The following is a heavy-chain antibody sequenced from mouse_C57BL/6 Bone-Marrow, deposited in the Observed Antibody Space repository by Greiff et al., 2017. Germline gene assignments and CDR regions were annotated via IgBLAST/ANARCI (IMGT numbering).Heavy chain of an antibody. Sequence: QVQLQQSGAELMKPGASVKLSCKATGYTFTGYWIEWVKQRPGHGLEWIGEILPVSGSTNYNEKFKGKATFTADTSSNTAYMQLSSLTTEDSTIYYCARSPFYYGSSYFVNWGEGTTLTVS. CDR1: GYTFTGYW. D-gene: IGHD1-1*01. V-gene: IGHV1-9*01. CDR3: ARSPFYYGSSYFVN. CDR2: ILPVSGST. J-gene: IGHJ2*01.